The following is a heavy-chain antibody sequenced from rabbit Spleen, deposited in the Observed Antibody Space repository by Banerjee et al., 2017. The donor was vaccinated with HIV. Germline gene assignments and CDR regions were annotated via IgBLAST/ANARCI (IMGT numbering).Heavy chain of an antibody. Sequence: QEQLMVSVGGLVQPVGSLKLSCKPSGFDFSRTGVIWVRQAPGKGLEWIGYIDLLSGTTYYANWVIGRFTTSSVNARNTLYLQLNSLTAADTARYLHVRGASGSGYYSLWSQGTLVTV. V-gene: IGHV1S47*01. CDR2: IDLLSGTT. CDR3: VRGASGSGYYSL. CDR1: GFDFSRTG. D-gene: IGHD1-1*01. J-gene: IGHJ4*01.